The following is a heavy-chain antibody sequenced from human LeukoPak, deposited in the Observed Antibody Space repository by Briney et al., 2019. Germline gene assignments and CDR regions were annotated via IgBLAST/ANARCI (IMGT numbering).Heavy chain of an antibody. CDR1: ASIFSGHW. D-gene: IGHD3-3*01. CDR3: TTDLPYYDFWNGFSFF. J-gene: IGHJ4*02. V-gene: IGHV3-15*01. CDR2: IKRKTEGGTT. Sequence: PGGSLRLSCEASASIFSGHWLNWVRQTPGKGLEWVGHIKRKTEGGTTDYAAPVKGRFTISRDDSRNTLVLQMNRLKTEDTAIYYCTTDLPYYDFWNGFSFFWGRGTLVAVSS.